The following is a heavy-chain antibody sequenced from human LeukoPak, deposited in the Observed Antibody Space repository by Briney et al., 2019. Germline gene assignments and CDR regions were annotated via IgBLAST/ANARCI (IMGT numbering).Heavy chain of an antibody. J-gene: IGHJ4*02. V-gene: IGHV4-38-2*02. CDR1: GYSISSGYY. Sequence: PSETLSLTCTVSGYSISSGYYWGWIRQPPGKGLEWIGNIYHGGSTYYNPSLKSRVTMSGDTSKNQFSLNLSSVTAADTAVYYCERVASSSWFEGYFDYWGQGTLVTVSS. CDR2: IYHGGST. CDR3: ERVASSSWFEGYFDY. D-gene: IGHD6-13*01.